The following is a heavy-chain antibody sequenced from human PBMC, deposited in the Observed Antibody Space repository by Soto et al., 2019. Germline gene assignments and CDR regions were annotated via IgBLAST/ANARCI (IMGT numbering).Heavy chain of an antibody. Sequence: GESLKISCKGSGYSFSTYWIAWVRQMPGKGLEWMGIIYPDDSDTKYSPSFRGQVSISADKSISTAYLQWNSLRASDTAIYYCAIKKDPCLAHPTYWGQGNLVTVSS. CDR1: GYSFSTYW. CDR3: AIKKDPCLAHPTY. J-gene: IGHJ4*02. D-gene: IGHD2-15*01. CDR2: IYPDDSDT. V-gene: IGHV5-51*01.